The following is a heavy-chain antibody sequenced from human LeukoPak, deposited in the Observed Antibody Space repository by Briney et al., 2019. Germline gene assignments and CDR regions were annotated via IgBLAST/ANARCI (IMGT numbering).Heavy chain of an antibody. J-gene: IGHJ4*02. V-gene: IGHV4-39*01. CDR3: ARHGYSYGNSFDY. D-gene: IGHD5-18*01. CDR2: IYYSGST. CDR1: GGSISSSSYY. Sequence: PSETLSLTCTVSGGSISSSSYYWGWIRQPPGKGLEWIGSIYYSGSTYYNPSLKSRATISVDTSKNQFSLKLSSVTAADTAVYYCARHGYSYGNSFDYWGQGTLVTVSS.